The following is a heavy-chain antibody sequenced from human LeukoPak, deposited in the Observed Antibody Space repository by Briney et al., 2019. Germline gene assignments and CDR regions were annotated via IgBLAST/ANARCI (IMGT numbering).Heavy chain of an antibody. V-gene: IGHV1-8*01. J-gene: IGHJ5*02. CDR3: ARRQPMAAAGTVYKWFDP. Sequence: ASVKVSCKASGYTFTSYDINWVRQAAGQRLEWMGWMNPNSGNTGYARKFQGRVAMTRDTSMNTAYMELSSLTSEDTAVYYCARRQPMAAAGTVYKWFDPWGQGTLVTVSS. CDR1: GYTFTSYD. D-gene: IGHD6-13*01. CDR2: MNPNSGNT.